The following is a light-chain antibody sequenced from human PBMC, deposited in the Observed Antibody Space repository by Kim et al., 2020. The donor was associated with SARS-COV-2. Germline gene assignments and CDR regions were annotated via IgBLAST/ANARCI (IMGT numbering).Light chain of an antibody. V-gene: IGLV3-1*01. J-gene: IGLJ2*01. CDR3: QAWDSSTAV. CDR1: KLGYKF. Sequence: VSPGQPAGVSCSGDKLGYKFTSWYQQRAGQSPVVVIYQENRRPSGIPERFSGSISGNTATLTISGTQAVDDADYYCQAWDSSTAVFGGGTQLTVL. CDR2: QEN.